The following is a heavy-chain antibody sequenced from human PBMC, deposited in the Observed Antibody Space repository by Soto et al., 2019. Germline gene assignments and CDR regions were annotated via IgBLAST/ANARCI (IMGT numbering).Heavy chain of an antibody. Sequence: QVQLVESGGGVVQPGRSLRLSCAASGFTFSSYGMHWVRQAPGKGLEWVAVISYDGSNKYYADSVKGRFTISRDNSKNTLYLQLNSLIAEATAVYYCSKVQEYYDSSGYPRYYYYGMDVWGQGTTVTVSS. J-gene: IGHJ6*02. D-gene: IGHD3-22*01. CDR3: SKVQEYYDSSGYPRYYYYGMDV. CDR1: GFTFSSYG. CDR2: ISYDGSNK. V-gene: IGHV3-30*18.